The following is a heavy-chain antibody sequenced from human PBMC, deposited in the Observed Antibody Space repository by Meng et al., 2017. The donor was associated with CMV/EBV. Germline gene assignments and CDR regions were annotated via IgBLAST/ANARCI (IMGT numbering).Heavy chain of an antibody. V-gene: IGHV3-7*01. CDR3: ARGEPSWYYYGSGLPLDYGMDV. CDR2: IKQDGSEK. J-gene: IGHJ6*02. Sequence: GESLKISCAASGFTFSSYWMSWVRQAPGKGLEWVANIKQDGSEKYYVDSVKGRFTISRDNAKNSLYLQMNSLRAEDTAVYYCARGEPSWYYYGSGLPLDYGMDVWGQGTTVTVSS. CDR1: GFTFSSYW. D-gene: IGHD3-10*01.